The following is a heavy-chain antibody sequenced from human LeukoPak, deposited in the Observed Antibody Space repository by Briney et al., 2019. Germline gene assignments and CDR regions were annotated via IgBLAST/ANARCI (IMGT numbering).Heavy chain of an antibody. J-gene: IGHJ4*02. CDR3: VRENWYYDY. Sequence: ASVKVSCKVSGYTLTELSMHWVRQAPGKGLEWMGGFDPEDGETIHAQKFQGRVTMTGDTSITPVYMELNSLRSDDTAIYYCVRENWYYDYWGQGTLVTVSS. CDR2: FDPEDGET. D-gene: IGHD1-1*01. V-gene: IGHV1-24*01. CDR1: GYTLTELS.